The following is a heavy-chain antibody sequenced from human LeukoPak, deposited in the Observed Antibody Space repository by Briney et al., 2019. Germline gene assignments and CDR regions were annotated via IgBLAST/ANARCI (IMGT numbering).Heavy chain of an antibody. CDR1: GDSVSTNSAA. D-gene: IGHD1-1*01. Sequence: SQTLSLTFAISGDSVSTNSAAWNWIRQSPSRGLEWLGRTYYRSKWYNEYAISVKSRISINPDTSKNQFSLQVNSVTAADTAVYYCARELERAFDIWGQGTMVTVSS. CDR3: ARELERAFDI. V-gene: IGHV6-1*01. J-gene: IGHJ3*02. CDR2: TYYRSKWYN.